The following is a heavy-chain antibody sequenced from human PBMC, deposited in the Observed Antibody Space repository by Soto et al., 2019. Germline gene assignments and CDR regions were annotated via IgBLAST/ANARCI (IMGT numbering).Heavy chain of an antibody. Sequence: PGGSLRLSCTASGFTFGDSAMGWFRQAPGKGLEWVSSIRTKPYGGTTTEYAASVKGRFTISRDDSKSIAYLQMNSLKTEDTAVYYRTRVGYCSGSSCYVSDYWGQGSLVTVSS. CDR2: IRTKPYGGTTT. J-gene: IGHJ4*02. CDR1: GFTFGDSA. V-gene: IGHV3-49*03. CDR3: TRVGYCSGSSCYVSDY. D-gene: IGHD2-15*01.